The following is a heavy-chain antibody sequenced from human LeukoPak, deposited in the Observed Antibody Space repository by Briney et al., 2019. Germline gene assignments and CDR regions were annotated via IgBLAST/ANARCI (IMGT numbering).Heavy chain of an antibody. CDR1: GGSFSGYY. CDR3: ARMGLYCSSTSCKNYYYYGMDV. D-gene: IGHD2-2*01. J-gene: IGHJ6*02. V-gene: IGHV4-34*01. Sequence: PSQTLSLTCAVYGGSFSGYYWSWIRQPPGKGLEWIGEINHSGSTNYNPSLKSRVTISVDTSKNQFSLKLSSVTAADTAVYYCARMGLYCSSTSCKNYYYYGMDVWGQGTTVTVSS. CDR2: INHSGST.